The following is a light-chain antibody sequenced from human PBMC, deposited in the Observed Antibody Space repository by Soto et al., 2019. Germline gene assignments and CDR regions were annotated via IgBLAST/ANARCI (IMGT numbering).Light chain of an antibody. Sequence: EVVFTQSPGTLSLSPGERATLSCRASQSVNSDHLAWYQQKPGQAPRLLMYGASSRATGIPDRFSGSGSGTDFTLTISRLEPEDFAVYYCQQYGTSSWTFGQGTKVDIK. V-gene: IGKV3-20*01. CDR3: QQYGTSSWT. J-gene: IGKJ1*01. CDR1: QSVNSDH. CDR2: GAS.